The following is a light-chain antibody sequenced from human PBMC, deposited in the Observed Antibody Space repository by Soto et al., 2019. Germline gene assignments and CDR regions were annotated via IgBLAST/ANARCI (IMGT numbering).Light chain of an antibody. CDR1: SSDVGAYKY. CDR2: EVT. CDR3: TSYVGNDIWV. Sequence: QSALTQPPSAXXXXXXXXXXSCTGTSSDVGAYKYVSWYQQYPGKAPKLMIYEVTKRPSGVPDRFSGSKSGNTASLTVSGLQAEDEADYYCTSYVGNDIWVFGGGTKLTVL. V-gene: IGLV2-8*01. J-gene: IGLJ3*02.